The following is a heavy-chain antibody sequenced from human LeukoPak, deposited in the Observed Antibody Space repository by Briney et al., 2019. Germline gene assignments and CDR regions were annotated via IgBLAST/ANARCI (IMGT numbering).Heavy chain of an antibody. J-gene: IGHJ3*02. V-gene: IGHV1-18*01. CDR1: GYTFTSYG. D-gene: IGHD3-3*01. CDR3: ARDRAGLRFLEWLPAYDAFDI. Sequence: ASVKVSCKASGYTFTSYGISWVRQAPGQGLEWMGWISAYNGNTNYAQKLQGRVTMTTDTSTSTAYMELRSLRSDDTAVYYCARDRAGLRFLEWLPAYDAFDIWGQGTMVTVSS. CDR2: ISAYNGNT.